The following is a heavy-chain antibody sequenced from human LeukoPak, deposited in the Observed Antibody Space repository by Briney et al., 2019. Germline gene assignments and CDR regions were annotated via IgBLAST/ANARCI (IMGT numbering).Heavy chain of an antibody. D-gene: IGHD6-13*01. CDR1: GGSFSGYY. J-gene: IGHJ4*02. V-gene: IGHV4-34*01. Sequence: SETLSLTCAVYGGSFSGYYWSWIRQHPGKGLEWIGEINHSGSTNYNPSLKSRVTISVDTSKNQSSLKLSSVTAADTAVYYCARSSRIAAAGFFFDYWGQGTLVTVSS. CDR2: INHSGST. CDR3: ARSSRIAAAGFFFDY.